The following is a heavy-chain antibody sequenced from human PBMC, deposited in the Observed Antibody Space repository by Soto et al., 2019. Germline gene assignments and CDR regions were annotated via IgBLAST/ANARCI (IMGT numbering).Heavy chain of an antibody. V-gene: IGHV3-48*03. J-gene: IGHJ6*02. Sequence: EVQLVESGGALVHPGGSLRLSCAVSGFPFRSYEMNWVRQAPGKGPEWVSYITSSSDAIYYATSVKGRFTVSIDNAKNSLYLQMNSLRAEDTAVYYCAILDFGDYLLSYGVDVWGQGTTLTVSS. CDR3: AILDFGDYLLSYGVDV. CDR1: GFPFRSYE. D-gene: IGHD4-17*01. CDR2: ITSSSDAI.